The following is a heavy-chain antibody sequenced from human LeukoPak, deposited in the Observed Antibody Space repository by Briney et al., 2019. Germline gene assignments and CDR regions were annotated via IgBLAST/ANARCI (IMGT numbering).Heavy chain of an antibody. V-gene: IGHV4-59*01. CDR2: IYYSGST. CDR3: ARVGMVRGVIINYGMDV. CDR1: GGSISSYY. Sequence: SETLSPTCTVSGGSISSYYWSWIRQPPGKGLEWIGYIYYSGSTNYNPSLKSRVTISVDTSKNQFSLKLSSVTAADTAVYYCARVGMVRGVIINYGMDVWGQGTTVTVSS. D-gene: IGHD3-10*01. J-gene: IGHJ6*02.